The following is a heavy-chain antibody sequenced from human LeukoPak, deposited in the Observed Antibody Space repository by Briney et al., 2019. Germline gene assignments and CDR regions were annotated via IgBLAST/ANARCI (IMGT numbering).Heavy chain of an antibody. J-gene: IGHJ4*02. Sequence: GESLKISCKGSGYNFTNYWISWVRQMPGKGLEWMGTIDPSDSYNNYSPSFQGHVTISADKSISTGYLQWSSLKASDTAMYYCARAYSRSRFDYWGQGTLVTVSS. V-gene: IGHV5-10-1*01. D-gene: IGHD6-6*01. CDR1: GYNFTNYW. CDR3: ARAYSRSRFDY. CDR2: IDPSDSYN.